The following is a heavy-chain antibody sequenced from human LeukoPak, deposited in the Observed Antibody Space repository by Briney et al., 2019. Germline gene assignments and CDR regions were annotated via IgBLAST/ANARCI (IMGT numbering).Heavy chain of an antibody. D-gene: IGHD3-3*01. CDR1: GYTFTGYY. CDR2: INPNSGGT. CDR3: ARDMGITIFGVARYNWFDP. V-gene: IGHV1-2*02. J-gene: IGHJ5*02. Sequence: ASVKVSCKASGYTFTGYYMHWVRQAPGQGLEWMGWINPNSGGTNYAQKFQGRVTMTRDTSISTAYMELSRLRSDDTAVYYCARDMGITIFGVARYNWFDPWGQGTLVTVSS.